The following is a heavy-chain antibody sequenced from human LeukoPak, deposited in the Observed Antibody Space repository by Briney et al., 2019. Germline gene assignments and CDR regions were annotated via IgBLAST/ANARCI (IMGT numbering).Heavy chain of an antibody. CDR1: GFTFSSYW. V-gene: IGHV3-7*01. Sequence: GGSLRLSCAASGFTFSSYWMSWVRQAPGKGLEWVANIKQDGSEKYYVDSVKGRFTISRDNAKNSLYLQMNSLRAEDTAVYYCARDRSGYYGYYYYMDVWGKGTTVTVSS. D-gene: IGHD3-3*01. J-gene: IGHJ6*03. CDR2: IKQDGSEK. CDR3: ARDRSGYYGYYYYMDV.